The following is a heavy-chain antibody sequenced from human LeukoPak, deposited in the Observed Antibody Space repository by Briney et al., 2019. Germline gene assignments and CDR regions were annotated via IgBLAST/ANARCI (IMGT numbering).Heavy chain of an antibody. Sequence: GGSLRLSCAASGFTFSSYSMYWVRQAPGKGLEWVSGIIGGGEKTYYADSVKGRFTISRDNSKNTLYPQMNSRRADDTAVYYCAKGQEPESRLDYWGQGTLVTVSS. CDR2: IIGGGEKT. J-gene: IGHJ4*02. V-gene: IGHV3-23*01. D-gene: IGHD1-14*01. CDR3: AKGQEPESRLDY. CDR1: GFTFSSYS.